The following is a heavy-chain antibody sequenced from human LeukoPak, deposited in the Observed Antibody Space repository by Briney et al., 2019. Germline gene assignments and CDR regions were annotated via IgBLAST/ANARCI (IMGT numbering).Heavy chain of an antibody. CDR2: ISWNSGSI. Sequence: AGGSLRLSCAASGFTFYDYAMHWVRQAPGKGLEWVSGISWNSGSIGYADSVKGRFTISRDNSKNTLYLQMNRLRAEDTAVYYCAKDGKKVALTMIAVITYSGYMDVWGKGTTVTFSS. V-gene: IGHV3-9*01. J-gene: IGHJ6*03. D-gene: IGHD3-22*01. CDR1: GFTFYDYA. CDR3: AKDGKKVALTMIAVITYSGYMDV.